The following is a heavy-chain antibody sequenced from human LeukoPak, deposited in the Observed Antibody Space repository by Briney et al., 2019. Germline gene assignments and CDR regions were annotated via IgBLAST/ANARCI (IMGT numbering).Heavy chain of an antibody. V-gene: IGHV3-11*01. Sequence: PGGSLRLSCAASGFIFSDYYMSWIRQAPGKGLEWVSYISSSSGTIYYADSVKGRFTISRDNAKNSLYLQMNSLRAEDTAVYSCATGRGYSGFDLHVFDIWGQGTVVTVSS. CDR1: GFIFSDYY. J-gene: IGHJ3*02. CDR3: ATGRGYSGFDLHVFDI. CDR2: ISSSSGTI. D-gene: IGHD5-12*01.